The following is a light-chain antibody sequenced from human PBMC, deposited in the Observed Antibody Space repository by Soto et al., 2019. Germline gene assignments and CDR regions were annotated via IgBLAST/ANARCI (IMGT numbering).Light chain of an antibody. J-gene: IGKJ1*01. CDR2: RAS. Sequence: EIVMTQSPVTLSVSPGETATLSCRASQSIGSDLAWYQQKPGQAPRLLMYRASTRATGIPARFSGSGSGTQFTLTISSLQSEDFAVYFCQQFKDWPPLTFGQGTKVEIK. CDR1: QSIGSD. V-gene: IGKV3-15*01. CDR3: QQFKDWPPLT.